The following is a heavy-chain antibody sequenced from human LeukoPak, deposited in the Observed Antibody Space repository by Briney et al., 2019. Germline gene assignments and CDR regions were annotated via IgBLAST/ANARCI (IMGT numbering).Heavy chain of an antibody. J-gene: IGHJ4*02. CDR2: IYSGGST. CDR3: ARDIAVAGAIDY. Sequence: GGSLRLSCAASGFTVSSNYMSWVRQAPGKGLEWVSVIYSGGSTYCADSVKGRFTISRDNSKNTLYLQMNSLRAEDTAVYYCARDIAVAGAIDYWGQGTLVTVSS. D-gene: IGHD6-19*01. CDR1: GFTVSSNY. V-gene: IGHV3-53*01.